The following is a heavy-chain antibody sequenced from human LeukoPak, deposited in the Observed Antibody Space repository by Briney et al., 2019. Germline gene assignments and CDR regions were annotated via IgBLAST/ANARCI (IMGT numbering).Heavy chain of an antibody. J-gene: IGHJ4*02. Sequence: ASVKVSCKASGYTFTSYGISWVRQAPGQGLEWMGWISAYNGNTNYAQKLQGRVTMTTDTSTSTAYMELRSLRSDDTAVYYCARDDPYGGNSGCLDYWGQETLVTVSS. D-gene: IGHD4-23*01. CDR2: ISAYNGNT. V-gene: IGHV1-18*01. CDR3: ARDDPYGGNSGCLDY. CDR1: GYTFTSYG.